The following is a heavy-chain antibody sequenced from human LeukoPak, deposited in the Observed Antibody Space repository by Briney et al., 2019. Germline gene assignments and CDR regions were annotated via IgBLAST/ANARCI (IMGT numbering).Heavy chain of an antibody. CDR3: ARDAAGLRYFDWYYYGMDV. CDR1: GFTFSSYS. CDR2: ISNSSSYI. J-gene: IGHJ6*02. D-gene: IGHD3-9*01. Sequence: GGSLRLSCAASGFTFSSYSMNWVRQAPGRGLEWVASISNSSSYIYYAASVKGRFTISRDNAKNSLYLQMNSLRAEDTAVYYCARDAAGLRYFDWYYYGMDVWGQGTTVTVSS. V-gene: IGHV3-21*01.